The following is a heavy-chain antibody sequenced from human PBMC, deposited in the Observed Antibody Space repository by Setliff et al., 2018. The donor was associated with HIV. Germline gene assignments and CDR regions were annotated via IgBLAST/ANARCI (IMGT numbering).Heavy chain of an antibody. J-gene: IGHJ4*02. CDR2: IYPIGSPDYPSGNT. Sequence: SETLSLTCTVSGGSISSYYWSWIRQSPGKGLEWIGYIYPIGSPDYPSGNTVYTPSFRSRVTLSLDTSKNQFSLKLTSVTAADAAVYYCTGDYNSGSHRFDYWGQGTPVTVSS. V-gene: IGHV4-4*08. CDR1: GGSISSYY. D-gene: IGHD3-10*01. CDR3: TGDYNSGSHRFDY.